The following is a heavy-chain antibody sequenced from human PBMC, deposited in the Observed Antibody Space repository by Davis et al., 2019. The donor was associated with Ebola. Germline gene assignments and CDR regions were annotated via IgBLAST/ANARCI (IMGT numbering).Heavy chain of an antibody. V-gene: IGHV3-23*01. D-gene: IGHD2-2*02. J-gene: IGHJ5*02. CDR3: ARDDGEYQLLYSFDP. Sequence: GESLKISCAASGFSFSTYAMSWVRQAPGKGLEWVSAIGSGGDIYYADAVKGRFTISRDNSKNTLYLQMNSLRAEDTAVYYCARDDGEYQLLYSFDPWGQGTLVTVSS. CDR1: GFSFSTYA. CDR2: IGSGGDI.